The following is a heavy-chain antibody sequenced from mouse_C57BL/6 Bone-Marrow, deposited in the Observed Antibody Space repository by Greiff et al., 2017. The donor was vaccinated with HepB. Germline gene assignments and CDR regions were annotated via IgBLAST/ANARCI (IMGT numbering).Heavy chain of an antibody. CDR3: ARQRGLGRDYAMYC. CDR1: GFTFSSYG. D-gene: IGHD4-1*01. CDR2: ISSGGSYT. J-gene: IGHJ4*01. Sequence: EVNVVESGGDLVKPGGSLTLSCAASGFTFSSYGMSWVRQTPDKRLEWVATISSGGSYTYYPDSVKGRFTISRNNAKNTLYLQMSSLKSEDTSMYYCARQRGLGRDYAMYCWGQGASVTVSS. V-gene: IGHV5-6*01.